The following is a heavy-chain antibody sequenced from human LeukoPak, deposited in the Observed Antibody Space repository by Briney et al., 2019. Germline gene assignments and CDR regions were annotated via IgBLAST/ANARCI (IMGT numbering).Heavy chain of an antibody. D-gene: IGHD3-22*01. J-gene: IGHJ1*01. CDR1: GGTFSSYA. Sequence: SVKVSCKASGGTFSSYAISWVRQAPGQGLEWMGGIIPIFGTANYAQKFQGRVTITADESTSTAYMELSSLRSEDTAVYYCARGRGYYDSSGYYRHFQHWGQGNLVTVSS. CDR3: ARGRGYYDSSGYYRHFQH. V-gene: IGHV1-69*13. CDR2: IIPIFGTA.